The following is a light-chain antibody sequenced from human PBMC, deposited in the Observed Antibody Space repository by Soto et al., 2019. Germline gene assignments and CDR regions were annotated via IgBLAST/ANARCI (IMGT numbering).Light chain of an antibody. V-gene: IGKV1-5*01. CDR3: QQYNKYWT. J-gene: IGKJ1*01. Sequence: DIQMTQSPSTLSASVGDRVTITCRASQSISSWLAWYQQKPGKAPKLLIYDVSSLESGVPSRFSGSGSGTEFTLTISSLQPDDLATYYCQQYNKYWTFGQGTKV. CDR2: DVS. CDR1: QSISSW.